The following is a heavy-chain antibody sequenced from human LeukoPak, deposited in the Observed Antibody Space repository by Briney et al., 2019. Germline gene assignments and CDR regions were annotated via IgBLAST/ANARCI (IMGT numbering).Heavy chain of an antibody. CDR2: MYYTGST. V-gene: IGHV4-39*01. J-gene: IGHJ4*02. Sequence: SETLSLTCTVSGGSITVSSYYWGWIRQPPGKGLEWIGSMYYTGSTYYNPSLKSRVTIPVDTSKNQFSLELNSVTAADTAVYYCARQYYDSTGYYYFDHWGQGALVTVSS. CDR1: GGSITVSSYY. D-gene: IGHD3-22*01. CDR3: ARQYYDSTGYYYFDH.